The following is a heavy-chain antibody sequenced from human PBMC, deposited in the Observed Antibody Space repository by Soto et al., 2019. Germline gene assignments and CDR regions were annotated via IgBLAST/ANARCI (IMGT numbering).Heavy chain of an antibody. CDR3: ARGRDAPLYALDI. D-gene: IGHD2-21*01. J-gene: IGHJ3*02. CDR2: IWHDGSSK. Sequence: QVQLVESGGGVVQPGRSLRLSCAASGFTFSSYGMHWVRQAPGKGLEWVAVIWHDGSSKYHADSVKGRFTISRDNSKNTLYLQMNSLRAEDTAVYYCARGRDAPLYALDIWGQGTMVTVSS. V-gene: IGHV3-33*01. CDR1: GFTFSSYG.